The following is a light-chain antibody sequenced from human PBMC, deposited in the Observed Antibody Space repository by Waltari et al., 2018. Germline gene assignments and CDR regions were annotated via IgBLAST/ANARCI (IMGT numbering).Light chain of an antibody. J-gene: IGKJ1*01. CDR2: GTS. CDR1: QRLRST. CDR3: QQYDYWPWT. V-gene: IGKV3D-15*01. Sequence: EIVMTQSPAPLSLYPGESATLSCRASQRLRSTFAWFQQKPGQPPRLLIYGTSTRATGIPARFSGSGSGTDFSLTISSLQPEDFATYYCQQYDYWPWTFGQGTRVETK.